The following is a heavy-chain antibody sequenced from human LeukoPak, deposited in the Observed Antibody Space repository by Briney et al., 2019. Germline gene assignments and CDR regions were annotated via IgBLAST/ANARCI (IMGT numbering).Heavy chain of an antibody. D-gene: IGHD6-19*01. CDR3: ARGLADPQQWPKNWFAP. V-gene: IGHV1-2*02. J-gene: IGHJ5*02. CDR1: GYTFIAYY. CDR2: INPNSGGT. Sequence: ASVKVSSKASGYTFIAYYMHWVRQPPAQGREGMGWINPNSGGTNYAQEFHGRVTMTRDTSISSAYMELSRLRSDDTAVYYCARGLADPQQWPKNWFAPWGQGNLVTVSS.